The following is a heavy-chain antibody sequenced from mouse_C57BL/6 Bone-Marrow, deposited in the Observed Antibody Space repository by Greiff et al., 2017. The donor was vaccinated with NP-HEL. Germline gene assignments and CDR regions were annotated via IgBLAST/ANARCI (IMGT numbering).Heavy chain of an antibody. Sequence: VKLQQSGAELVKPGASVKMSCKASGYTFTSYWITWVKQRPGQGLEWIGDIYPGSGSTNYNEKFKSKATLTVDTSSSTAYMQLSSLTSEDSAVYYCARDWYYYGSSADYWGQGTTLTVSS. CDR3: ARDWYYYGSSADY. V-gene: IGHV1-55*01. D-gene: IGHD1-1*01. J-gene: IGHJ2*01. CDR2: IYPGSGST. CDR1: GYTFTSYW.